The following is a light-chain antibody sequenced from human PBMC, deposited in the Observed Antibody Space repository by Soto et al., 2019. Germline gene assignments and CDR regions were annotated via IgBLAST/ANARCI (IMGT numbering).Light chain of an antibody. CDR2: DAS. V-gene: IGKV1-39*01. Sequence: DIQMTQSPSSLSASVGDRVTITCQASQDISSYLNWYQQKPGKAPNLLIYDASSLESGVPSRFSGSGSGTEFTLTITSLQPDDFATYYCQQSYSTPVTFGQGTKV. CDR1: QDISSY. J-gene: IGKJ1*01. CDR3: QQSYSTPVT.